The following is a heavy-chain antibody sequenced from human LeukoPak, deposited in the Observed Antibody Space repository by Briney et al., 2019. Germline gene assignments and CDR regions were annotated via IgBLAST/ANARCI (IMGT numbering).Heavy chain of an antibody. J-gene: IGHJ6*03. CDR1: GGSISNYY. CDR2: IYYSGST. D-gene: IGHD3-22*01. Sequence: SETLSLTCTVSGGSISNYYWTWIRQPPGKGLECIGYIYYSGSTNYNPSLKSRVTISVDTSKNQFSLKLSSVTAADTAVYYCARSSVPYYYYNYYMDVWGKGTTVTVSS. V-gene: IGHV4-59*01. CDR3: ARSSVPYYYYNYYMDV.